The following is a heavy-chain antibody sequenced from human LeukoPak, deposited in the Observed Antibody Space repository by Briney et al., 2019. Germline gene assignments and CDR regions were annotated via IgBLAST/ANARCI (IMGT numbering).Heavy chain of an antibody. Sequence: SETLSLTCAVYGGSFSGYYWSWIRQPPGKGLEWVGEISHSGSTTYNASRKSRVPVSVDTSKNQFSLKLSSVTAADTAVYYCARGPRSSWYPIDYWGQGTLVTVSS. V-gene: IGHV4-34*01. D-gene: IGHD6-13*01. J-gene: IGHJ4*02. CDR1: GGSFSGYY. CDR3: ARGPRSSWYPIDY. CDR2: ISHSGST.